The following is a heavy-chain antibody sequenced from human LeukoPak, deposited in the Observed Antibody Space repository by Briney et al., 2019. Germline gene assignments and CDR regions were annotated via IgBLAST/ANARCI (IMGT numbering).Heavy chain of an antibody. Sequence: GGSLRLSCAASGFSFSTYAMYWVRQAPGKGLEWVAIIWYDGSTEYYTDSVKGRFTISRDNSKNTLYLQMNSLRAEDTAVYYCANVRAYTSGWYREDNWGQGTLVTVSS. CDR2: IWYDGSTE. CDR1: GFSFSTYA. CDR3: ANVRAYTSGWYREDN. D-gene: IGHD6-19*01. V-gene: IGHV3-33*07. J-gene: IGHJ4*02.